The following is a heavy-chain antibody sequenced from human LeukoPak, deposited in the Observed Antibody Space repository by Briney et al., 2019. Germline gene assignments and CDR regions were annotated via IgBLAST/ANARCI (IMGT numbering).Heavy chain of an antibody. CDR1: GFTFSSYW. Sequence: GSLRLSCAASGFTFSSYWMSWIRQPPGKGLEWIGSIYYSGSTYYNPSLKSRVTISVDTSKSQFSLKVSSVTAADTAVYYCARDRFDDSSGYYYHYYYYMDVWGKGTTVTVSS. V-gene: IGHV4-39*07. CDR3: ARDRFDDSSGYYYHYYYYMDV. CDR2: IYYSGST. J-gene: IGHJ6*03. D-gene: IGHD3-22*01.